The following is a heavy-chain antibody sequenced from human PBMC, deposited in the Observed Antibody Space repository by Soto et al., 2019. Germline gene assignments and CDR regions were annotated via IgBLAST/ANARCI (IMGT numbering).Heavy chain of an antibody. CDR2: ISAYSGDT. J-gene: IGHJ6*04. Sequence: EASVKVSCKTSGYTFTNYAINWVRQAPGQGLQWMGWISAYSGDTKYAQRFQDRLTVTTDPSTTTAYMELRSLRSDDTAVYYCARDGRAFSIFGETMDVWGKGTTVTVSS. D-gene: IGHD3-3*01. V-gene: IGHV1-18*01. CDR1: GYTFTNYA. CDR3: ARDGRAFSIFGETMDV.